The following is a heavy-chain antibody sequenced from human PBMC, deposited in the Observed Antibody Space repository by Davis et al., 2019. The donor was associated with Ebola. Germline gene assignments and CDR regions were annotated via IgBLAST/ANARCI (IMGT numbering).Heavy chain of an antibody. J-gene: IGHJ6*03. CDR1: GDRVSSNSAA. CDR3: ARVLRGDYGDHTYHYYMDV. Sequence: HSQTLSLTCAISGDRVSSNSAAWNWIRQSPSRGLEWLGRTYYRSKWYNDYAVSVKSRITINPDTSKNQFSLQLNSVTPEDTAVYYCARVLRGDYGDHTYHYYMDVWGKGTTVTVSS. V-gene: IGHV6-1*01. CDR2: TYYRSKWYN. D-gene: IGHD4-17*01.